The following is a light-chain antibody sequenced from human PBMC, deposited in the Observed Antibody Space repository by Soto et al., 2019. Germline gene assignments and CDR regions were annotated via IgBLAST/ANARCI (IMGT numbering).Light chain of an antibody. Sequence: QSVLTQSSYASASLGSSVKLTCSLSSGHSGYIIAWHQQQPGKAPRYLMKVERSGSYNKGSGVPDRFSGSSSGADRYLTISNLQSEDESDYYCATWDSNTRVFGGGTKVTVL. CDR3: ATWDSNTRV. CDR1: SGHSGYI. J-gene: IGLJ3*02. V-gene: IGLV4-60*03. CDR2: VERSGSY.